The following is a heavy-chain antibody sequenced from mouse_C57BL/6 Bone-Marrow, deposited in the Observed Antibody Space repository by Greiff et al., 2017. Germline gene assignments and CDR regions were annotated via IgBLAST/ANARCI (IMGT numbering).Heavy chain of an antibody. V-gene: IGHV5-17*01. CDR3: ARPSYDYARFAY. Sequence: EVKVVESGGGLVKPGGSLKLSCAASGFTFSDYGMHWVRQAPEKGLEWVAYISSGSSTIYYADTVKGRFTISRDNAKNTLFLQMTSLRSEDTAMYYCARPSYDYARFAYWGQGTLVTVSA. CDR2: ISSGSSTI. D-gene: IGHD2-4*01. J-gene: IGHJ3*01. CDR1: GFTFSDYG.